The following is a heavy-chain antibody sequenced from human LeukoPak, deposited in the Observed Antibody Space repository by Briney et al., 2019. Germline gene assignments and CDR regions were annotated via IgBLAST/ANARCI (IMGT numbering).Heavy chain of an antibody. J-gene: IGHJ4*02. Sequence: GGSLRLSCAASGFTFSSYAMSWVRQAPGKGLEGVSAISGSGGSTYYADSVKGRFTISRDNSKNTLYLQMNSLRAEDTAVYYCAKDVMNSGSWGDYWGQGTLVTVSS. CDR3: AKDVMNSGSWGDY. D-gene: IGHD1-26*01. V-gene: IGHV3-23*01. CDR1: GFTFSSYA. CDR2: ISGSGGST.